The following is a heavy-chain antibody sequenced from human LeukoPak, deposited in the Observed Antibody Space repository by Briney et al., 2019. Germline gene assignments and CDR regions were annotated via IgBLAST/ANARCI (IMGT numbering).Heavy chain of an antibody. J-gene: IGHJ6*03. CDR2: IYTSGST. CDR1: GGSISSGSYY. V-gene: IGHV4-61*02. CDR3: AREDCSGGSCYNQRYYYYYMDV. Sequence: PSETLSLTCTVSGGSISSGSYYWSWIRQPAGKGLEWIGRIYTSGSTNYNPSLKSRVTISVDTSKNQFSLKLSSVTAADTAVYYCAREDCSGGSCYNQRYYYYYMDVWGKGTTVTVSS. D-gene: IGHD2-15*01.